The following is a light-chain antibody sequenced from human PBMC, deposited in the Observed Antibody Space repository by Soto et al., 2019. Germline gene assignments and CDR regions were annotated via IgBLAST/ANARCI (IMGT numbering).Light chain of an antibody. CDR1: RSVSSF. Sequence: EIVLTQSPATLSLSPGESGTLSCRASRSVSSFLAWYQQKPGQAPRLLIDDASNRATGIPAKFSGSGSGTDFTLTISNLEPEYFAVDYCQQRYNWPLTFGGGTKVEIK. J-gene: IGKJ4*01. CDR2: DAS. CDR3: QQRYNWPLT. V-gene: IGKV3-11*01.